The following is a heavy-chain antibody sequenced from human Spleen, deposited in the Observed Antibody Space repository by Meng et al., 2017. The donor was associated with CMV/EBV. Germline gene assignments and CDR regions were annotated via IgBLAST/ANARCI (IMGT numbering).Heavy chain of an antibody. Sequence: GTFSSDAISWVRQAPGQGLEWMGGIIPIFGTANYAQKFQGRVTITTDESTSTAYMELSSLRSEDTAVYYCARSSMVRGVIISAPFDYWGQGTLVTVSS. CDR3: ARSSMVRGVIISAPFDY. D-gene: IGHD3-10*01. J-gene: IGHJ4*02. CDR2: IIPIFGTA. CDR1: GTFSSDA. V-gene: IGHV1-69*05.